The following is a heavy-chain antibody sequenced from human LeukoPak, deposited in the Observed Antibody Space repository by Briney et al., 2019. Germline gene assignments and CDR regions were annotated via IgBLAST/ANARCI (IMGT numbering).Heavy chain of an antibody. CDR1: GGTFSSYD. CDR3: AGGRTDVVVVPATLRTYYFDY. Sequence: SVKVSCKASGGTFSSYDISWVRQAPGQGLEWMGGIMPMFGKANYAQKFQGRVTTTADKATSTAYMELSSLRSEDTAVYYCAGGRTDVVVVPATLRTYYFDYWGQGTLVTVSS. CDR2: IMPMFGKA. D-gene: IGHD2-2*01. J-gene: IGHJ4*02. V-gene: IGHV1-69*06.